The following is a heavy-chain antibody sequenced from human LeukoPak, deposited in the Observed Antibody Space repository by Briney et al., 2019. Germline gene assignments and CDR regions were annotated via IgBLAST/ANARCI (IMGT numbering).Heavy chain of an antibody. CDR2: MNPNSGNT. D-gene: IGHD3-22*01. V-gene: IGHV1-8*01. CDR3: ARAPRGYYSDYFDY. Sequence: ASVKVSCKASGYTFTSYDINWVRQATGQGLEWMGWMNPNSGNTGYAQKFQGRVTMTRNTSKSTAYMELSSLRSEDTAVYYCARAPRGYYSDYFDYWGQGTLVTVSS. J-gene: IGHJ4*02. CDR1: GYTFTSYD.